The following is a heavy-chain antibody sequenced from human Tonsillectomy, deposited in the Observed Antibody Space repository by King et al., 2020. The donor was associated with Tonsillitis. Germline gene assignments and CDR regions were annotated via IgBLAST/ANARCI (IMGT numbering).Heavy chain of an antibody. V-gene: IGHV3-7*01. J-gene: IGHJ4*02. D-gene: IGHD3-10*01. CDR3: ATEGGRSGSGY. Sequence: VQLVESGGGLVQPGGSLRLSCAVSGFTFSRYWMSWVRQAPGKGLEWVANIKEDGSDKHYLESGKGRFTISIDNAKNSLFMQMNSLGAEDTAVYYCATEGGRSGSGYWGQGTLVTVSS. CDR1: GFTFSRYW. CDR2: IKEDGSDK.